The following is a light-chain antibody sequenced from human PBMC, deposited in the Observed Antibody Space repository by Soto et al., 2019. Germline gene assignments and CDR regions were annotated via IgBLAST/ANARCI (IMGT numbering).Light chain of an antibody. V-gene: IGLV2-14*03. CDR3: SSYTVSSTL. CDR2: DVT. CDR1: SGDVGGYDY. Sequence: QSALTQPASVSGSPGQSITISCNGSSGDVGGYDYVSWYQQLPGKAPKLMIYDVTNRPSGVSNRFPGSKSDNTASLTISGLQAEDEADYYCSSYTVSSTLFGGGTKLTVL. J-gene: IGLJ2*01.